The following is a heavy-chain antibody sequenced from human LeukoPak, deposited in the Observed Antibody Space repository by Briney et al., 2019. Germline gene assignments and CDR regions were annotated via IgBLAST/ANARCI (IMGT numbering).Heavy chain of an antibody. D-gene: IGHD2-15*01. CDR2: INPNSGGT. V-gene: IGHV1-2*02. Sequence: GASAKVSCKASGYTFTGYYLHWVRQAPGQGLEWMGWINPNSGGTNYAQKFQGRVTMTRDTSISTAYMELSRLRSDDTAVYYCARGYCSGGSCYRYNWFDPWGQGTLVTVSS. CDR1: GYTFTGYY. CDR3: ARGYCSGGSCYRYNWFDP. J-gene: IGHJ5*02.